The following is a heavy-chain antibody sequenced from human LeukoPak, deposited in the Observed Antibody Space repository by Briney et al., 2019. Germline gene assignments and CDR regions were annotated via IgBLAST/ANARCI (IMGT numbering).Heavy chain of an antibody. CDR3: ARASITMVREVIIANWFDP. CDR2: INPNSGGT. D-gene: IGHD3-10*01. J-gene: IGHJ5*02. Sequence: ASVKVSCKASGYTFTGYYMHWVRQAPGQGLEWMGWINPNSGGTNYAQKLQGRVTMTTDTSTSTAYMELRSLRSDDTAVYYCARASITMVREVIIANWFDPWGQGTLVTVSS. CDR1: GYTFTGYY. V-gene: IGHV1-2*02.